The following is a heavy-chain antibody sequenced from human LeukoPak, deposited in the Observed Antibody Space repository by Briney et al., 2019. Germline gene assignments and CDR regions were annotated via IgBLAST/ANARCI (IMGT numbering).Heavy chain of an antibody. CDR3: ARGRQWLSKGYFDH. D-gene: IGHD6-19*01. CDR2: IKQDGSEE. CDR1: GFTFRNYR. V-gene: IGHV3-7*05. Sequence: PGGSLRLSCAASGFTFRNYRMNWVRQAPGKGLEWVANIKQDGSEEYYVDSVKGRFTISRDNAKNSLYLQMNSLRAEDTAVYYCARGRQWLSKGYFDHWGQGTLVTVSS. J-gene: IGHJ4*02.